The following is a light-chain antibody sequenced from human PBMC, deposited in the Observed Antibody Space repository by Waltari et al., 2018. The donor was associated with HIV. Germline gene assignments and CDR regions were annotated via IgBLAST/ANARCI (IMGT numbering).Light chain of an antibody. CDR1: QSVLSSSNNNNY. CDR2: WAS. J-gene: IGKJ2*01. V-gene: IGKV4-1*01. CDR3: QQCYSTPYT. Sequence: DIVMTHSPASLAVSLGERTTIHCKSSQSVLSSSNNNNYLTWYQQRPGQPPKLLLFWASTRQYGVPDRFSGSGSGAVFTLSISSLQAEDVAVYYCQQCYSTPYTFGQGTKLEIK.